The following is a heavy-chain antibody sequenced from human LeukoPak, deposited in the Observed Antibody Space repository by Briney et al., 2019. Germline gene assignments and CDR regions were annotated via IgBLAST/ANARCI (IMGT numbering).Heavy chain of an antibody. CDR1: GFTFHDYA. D-gene: IGHD2-2*01. CDR2: ISWNSGSI. J-gene: IGHJ6*02. V-gene: IGHV3-9*01. CDR3: AKDRSSVSMDV. Sequence: PGGSLRLSCAASGFTFHDYAMHWLRHAPGKGLEWVSGISWNSGSIGYADSVKGRFTISRDNAKNSLYLQMNSLRAEDTALYYCAKDRSSVSMDVWGQGTPVTVSS.